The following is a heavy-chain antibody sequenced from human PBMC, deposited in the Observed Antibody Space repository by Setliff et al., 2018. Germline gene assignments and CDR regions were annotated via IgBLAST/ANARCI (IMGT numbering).Heavy chain of an antibody. Sequence: GGSLRLSCAASGFTFSSYAMTWVRQAPGKGLEWVSAISGSGGSTYYADSVKGRFTISRDNSKNTLYLQMNSLRAEDTAVYYCARWGDGYNSYYYYYMDVWGRGTTVTVSS. CDR1: GFTFSSYA. CDR3: ARWGDGYNSYYYYYMDV. J-gene: IGHJ6*03. CDR2: ISGSGGST. D-gene: IGHD5-12*01. V-gene: IGHV3-23*01.